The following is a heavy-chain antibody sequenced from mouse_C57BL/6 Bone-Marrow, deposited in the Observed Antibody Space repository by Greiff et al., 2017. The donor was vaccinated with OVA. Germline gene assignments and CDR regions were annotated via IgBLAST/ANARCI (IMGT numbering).Heavy chain of an antibody. V-gene: IGHV1-61*01. CDR1: GYTFTSYW. J-gene: IGHJ2*01. Sequence: QVQLQQPGAELVRPGSSVKLSCKASGYTFTSYWMDWVKQRPGQGLEWIGNIYPSDSETHYNQKFKDKATLTVDKSSSTAYMQLSSLTSEDSAVYYCARVRGSYDYDGYFDYWGQGTTLTVSS. CDR2: IYPSDSET. CDR3: ARVRGSYDYDGYFDY. D-gene: IGHD2-4*01.